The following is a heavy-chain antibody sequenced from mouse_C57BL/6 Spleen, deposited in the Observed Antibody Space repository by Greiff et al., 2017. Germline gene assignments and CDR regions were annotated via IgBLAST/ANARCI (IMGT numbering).Heavy chain of an antibody. J-gene: IGHJ2*01. CDR1: GFNIKDYY. Sequence: EVKLVESGAELVKPGASVKLSCTASGFNIKDYYMHWVKQRTEQGLEWIGRIDPEDGETKYAPKFQGKATITADTSSNTAYLQLSSLTSEDTAVYYCASYYGSNYFDYWGQGTTLTVSS. D-gene: IGHD1-1*01. CDR2: IDPEDGET. V-gene: IGHV14-2*01. CDR3: ASYYGSNYFDY.